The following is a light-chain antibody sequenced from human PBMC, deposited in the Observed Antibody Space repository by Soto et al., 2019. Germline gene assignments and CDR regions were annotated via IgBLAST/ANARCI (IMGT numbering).Light chain of an antibody. V-gene: IGKV3-20*01. CDR1: QSVSSSY. CDR2: GAS. CDR3: QQYGSSPPWT. J-gene: IGKJ1*01. Sequence: EIVLTQSPGTLSLSPGERATLSCRASQSVSSSYLAWYQQKPGQAPRLLIYGASSRATGIPDRFSGSGSGTDFTLTISSLAPADFAVYYCQQYGSSPPWTFGQGTKVEIK.